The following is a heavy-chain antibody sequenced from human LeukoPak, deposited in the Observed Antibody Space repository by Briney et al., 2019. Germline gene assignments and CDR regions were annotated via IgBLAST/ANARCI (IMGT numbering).Heavy chain of an antibody. CDR2: LSWNSGNI. CDR3: AKDIRSSWYDGGFDY. CDR1: GFMFDGYA. V-gene: IGHV3-9*01. J-gene: IGHJ4*02. D-gene: IGHD6-13*01. Sequence: GRSLRLSCAASGFMFDGYAMHWVRQAPGKGLEWVSGLSWNSGNIGYADSVRGRFTISRDNAKNSLFLQMNSLRAEDTAFYYCAKDIRSSWYDGGFDYWGRGTLVTVSS.